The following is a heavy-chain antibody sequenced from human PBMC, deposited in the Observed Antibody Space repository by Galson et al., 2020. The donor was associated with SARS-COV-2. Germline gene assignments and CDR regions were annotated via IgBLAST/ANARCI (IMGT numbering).Heavy chain of an antibody. CDR3: VRDKSGVGQD. CDR1: GFTYDNYA. D-gene: IGHD1-26*01. CDR2: ITSNGGST. Sequence: GGSLRLSCSASGFTYDNYAMHWARQTPGKGLEYVSSITSNGGSTYYADSVRGRFTISRDNSRNTLNLQMRSLRTEDTAIYYCVRDKSGVGQDWGQGTLVTVST. V-gene: IGHV3-64D*06. J-gene: IGHJ1*01.